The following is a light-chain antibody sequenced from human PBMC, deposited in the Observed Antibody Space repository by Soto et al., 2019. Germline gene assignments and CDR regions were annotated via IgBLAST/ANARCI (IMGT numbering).Light chain of an antibody. Sequence: QSALTQPASVSGSPGQSITISCTGTSSDVGGYNYVSWYQQHPGKPPKLKIYDVNNRPSGVSNRFSGSKSGNTASLTISGLQSEDEADYYCSSYTGSSTLLVFGGGTKLTVL. J-gene: IGLJ2*01. CDR2: DVN. V-gene: IGLV2-14*01. CDR3: SSYTGSSTLLV. CDR1: SSDVGGYNY.